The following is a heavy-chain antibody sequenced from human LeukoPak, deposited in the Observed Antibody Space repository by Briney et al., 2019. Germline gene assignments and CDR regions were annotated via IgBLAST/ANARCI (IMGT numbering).Heavy chain of an antibody. CDR3: AKEYYDILTGYYTY. J-gene: IGHJ4*02. CDR2: ISGSGGST. V-gene: IGHV3-23*01. Sequence: GGSLRLSCAASGFTFSSYAMSWVRQAPGKGLEWVSAISGSGGSTYYADSVKGRFAISRDNSKNTLYLQMNSLRAEDTAVYYCAKEYYDILTGYYTYWGQGPLVTVSS. D-gene: IGHD3-9*01. CDR1: GFTFSSYA.